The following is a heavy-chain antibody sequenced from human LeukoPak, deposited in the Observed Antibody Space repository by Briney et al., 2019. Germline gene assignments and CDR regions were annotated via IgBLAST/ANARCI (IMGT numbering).Heavy chain of an antibody. CDR1: GGSISSYY. CDR3: ARDGYYDFWSGYNWFDP. D-gene: IGHD3-3*01. J-gene: IGHJ5*02. Sequence: SETLFLTCTVSGGSISSYYWSWIRQPAGRGLEWIGRIYTSGSTNYNPSLKSRVTMPVDTSKNQFSLKLSSVTAADTAVYYCARDGYYDFWSGYNWFDPWGQGTLVTVSS. V-gene: IGHV4-4*07. CDR2: IYTSGST.